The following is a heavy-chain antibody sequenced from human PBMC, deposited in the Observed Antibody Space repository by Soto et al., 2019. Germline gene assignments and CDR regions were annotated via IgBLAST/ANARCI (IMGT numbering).Heavy chain of an antibody. Sequence: EVHLLESGGGLGQPGGSLKLSCAASGFTFSSYAMTWVRQAPGKGLEWVSVISDSGTGTYYADSVKGRFTISRDNSKNTLYLQMNSLRADDTAVYYCAKANLNGKGANDYWGQGALVTASS. J-gene: IGHJ4*02. CDR3: AKANLNGKGANDY. CDR1: GFTFSSYA. D-gene: IGHD1-26*01. V-gene: IGHV3-23*01. CDR2: ISDSGTGT.